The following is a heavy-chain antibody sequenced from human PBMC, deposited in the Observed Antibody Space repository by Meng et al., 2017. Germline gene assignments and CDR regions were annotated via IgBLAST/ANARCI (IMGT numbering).Heavy chain of an antibody. CDR1: GFTFISYA. V-gene: IGHV3-30*04. Sequence: GGSLRLSCAASGFTFISYAMHWVRQAPGKGLEWVAVISYDGSNKYYADSVKGRFTISRDNSKNTLYLQMNSLRAEDTAVYYCASAGGTTVAATALFGYWGQGTLVTVSS. CDR2: ISYDGSNK. D-gene: IGHD6-25*01. CDR3: ASAGGTTVAATALFGY. J-gene: IGHJ4*02.